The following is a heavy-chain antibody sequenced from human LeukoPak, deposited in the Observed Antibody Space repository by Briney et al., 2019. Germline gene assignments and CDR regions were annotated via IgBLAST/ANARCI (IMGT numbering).Heavy chain of an antibody. CDR3: AREDRGYQHFDY. CDR1: GGTFSSYA. CDR2: IIPIFGTA. V-gene: IGHV1-69*05. D-gene: IGHD2-2*01. Sequence: SVKVSCKDSGGTFSSYAISWVRQAPGQGLEWMGGIIPIFGTANYAQKFQGRVTITTDESTSTAYMELSSLRSEDTAVYYCAREDRGYQHFDYWGQGTLVTVSS. J-gene: IGHJ4*02.